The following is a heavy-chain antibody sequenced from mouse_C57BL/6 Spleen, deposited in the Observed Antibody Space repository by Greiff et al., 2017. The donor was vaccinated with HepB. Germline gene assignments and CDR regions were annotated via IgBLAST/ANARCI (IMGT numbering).Heavy chain of an antibody. V-gene: IGHV1-61*01. D-gene: IGHD1-1*01. CDR1: GYTFTSYW. J-gene: IGHJ1*03. Sequence: QVQLQQPGAELVRPGSSVKLSCKASGYTFTSYWMDWVKQRPGQGLEWIGNIYPSDSETHYNQKFKDKATLTVDKSSSTAYMQLSSLTSEDSAVYYCARYGYYGSSYGWYFDVWGTGTTVTVSS. CDR3: ARYGYYGSSYGWYFDV. CDR2: IYPSDSET.